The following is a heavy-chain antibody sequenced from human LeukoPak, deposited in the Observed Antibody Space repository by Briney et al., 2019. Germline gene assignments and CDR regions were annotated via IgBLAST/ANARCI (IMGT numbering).Heavy chain of an antibody. CDR1: GFTFGDYA. D-gene: IGHD2-2*01. CDR2: IRSKAYGGTT. Sequence: GGSLRLSCTASGFTFGDYAMSWFRQAPGKGLEWVGFIRSKAYGGTTEYAASVKGRFTISRDDSKSIAYMQMNSLKTEDTAVYYCTRDLRLPAAIPGQTFDIWGQGTMVTVSS. CDR3: TRDLRLPAAIPGQTFDI. V-gene: IGHV3-49*03. J-gene: IGHJ3*02.